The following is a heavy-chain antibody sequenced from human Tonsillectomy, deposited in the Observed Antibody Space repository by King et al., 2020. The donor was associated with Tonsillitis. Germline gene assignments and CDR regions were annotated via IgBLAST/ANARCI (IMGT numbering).Heavy chain of an antibody. D-gene: IGHD1-26*01. J-gene: IGHJ3*02. CDR1: GFTFSIYA. CDR3: ASGKGADTEYAFDI. CDR2: ISGSGGST. V-gene: IGHV3-23*04. Sequence: VQLVESGGGLVQPGGSLRLSCAASGFTFSIYAMRCVRQAPGRGLEWVSAISGSGGSTYYADSVKCRFPISRENSKNTLYLQMNSLRAEETDVYYCASGKGADTEYAFDIWGQGTMVTVSS.